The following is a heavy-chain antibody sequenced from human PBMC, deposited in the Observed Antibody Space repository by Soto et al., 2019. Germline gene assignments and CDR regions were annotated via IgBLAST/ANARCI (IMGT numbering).Heavy chain of an antibody. V-gene: IGHV4-59*08. Sequence: SETLCLTYTVSGGSISSCYWSWIRQPPGKGLEWIGYIYYSGSTNYNPSLKSRVTISVDTSKNQFSLKLSSVTAADTAVYYCARQVGGWAPWYFDYWGQGTLVTVSS. CDR3: ARQVGGWAPWYFDY. J-gene: IGHJ4*02. CDR2: IYYSGST. CDR1: GGSISSCY. D-gene: IGHD6-19*01.